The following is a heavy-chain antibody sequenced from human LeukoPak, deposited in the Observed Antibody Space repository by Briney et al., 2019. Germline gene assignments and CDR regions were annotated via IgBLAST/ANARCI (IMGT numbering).Heavy chain of an antibody. D-gene: IGHD4-11*01. CDR2: ISWNSGSI. J-gene: IGHJ6*02. Sequence: PGGSLRLSCAASGSTFDDYAMHWVRQAPGKGLEWVSGISWNSGSIGYADSVKGRFTISRDNAKNSLYLQMNSLRAEDTALYYCAKSNYGYYYYGMDVWGQGTTVTVSS. CDR3: AKSNYGYYYYGMDV. CDR1: GSTFDDYA. V-gene: IGHV3-9*01.